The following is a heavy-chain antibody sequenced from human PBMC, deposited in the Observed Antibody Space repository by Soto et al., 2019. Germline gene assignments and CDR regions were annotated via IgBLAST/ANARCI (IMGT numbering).Heavy chain of an antibody. CDR2: ISYDGSNK. Sequence: QVQLVESGGGVVQPGRSLRLSCAASGFTFSSYAMHWVHQAPGKGLEWVAVISYDGSNKYYADSVKGRFTISRDNSKNTLYLQMNSLRAEDTAVYYCASEQSYDILTGFRIGGFDYCGQGTLVTVSS. CDR1: GFTFSSYA. CDR3: ASEQSYDILTGFRIGGFDY. D-gene: IGHD3-9*01. V-gene: IGHV3-30-3*01. J-gene: IGHJ4*02.